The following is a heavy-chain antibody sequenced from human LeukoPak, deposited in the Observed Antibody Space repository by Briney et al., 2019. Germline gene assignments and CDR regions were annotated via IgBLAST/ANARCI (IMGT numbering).Heavy chain of an antibody. CDR2: INPNSGGT. CDR3: ARSLASCGGDCYSDDY. Sequence: EASVKVSCKASGYTFIDYYIHWVRQAPGQGLEWMGWINPNSGGTNYAQRFQGRVTMTRDTSISTAYMGLSGLRSDDTAAYYCARSLASCGGDCYSDDYWGQGTLVTVSS. D-gene: IGHD2-21*02. J-gene: IGHJ4*02. V-gene: IGHV1-2*02. CDR1: GYTFIDYY.